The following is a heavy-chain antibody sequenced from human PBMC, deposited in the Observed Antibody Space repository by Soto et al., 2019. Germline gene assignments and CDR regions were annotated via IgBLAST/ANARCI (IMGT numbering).Heavy chain of an antibody. J-gene: IGHJ3*02. CDR1: GFTYSSHG. CDR3: ARDGQYRTDGFGI. CDR2: LSRGGGST. V-gene: IGHV3-23*01. D-gene: IGHD5-12*01. Sequence: EAQLLESGGELIQPGGSLRLSCAASGFTYSSHGMSWVRQAPGKGLEWIAGLSRGGGSTYYADSVKGRFTISRDNSKNTLDLIMNSLRVEDTALYYCARDGQYRTDGFGICGQGTMVTVSS.